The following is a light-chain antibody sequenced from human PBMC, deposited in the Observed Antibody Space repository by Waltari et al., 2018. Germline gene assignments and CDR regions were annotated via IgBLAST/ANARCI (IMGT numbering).Light chain of an antibody. CDR3: CSYAGSWIWV. Sequence: QAALTQPAHMSASPGQSITISCTGSNSAVGNYNFVFWYQKHPGKSPKLIIYEVTNRPSGISDRFSGFKTGNTASLTISGLQAEDEADYYCCSYAGSWIWVFGGGTELTVL. CDR2: EVT. J-gene: IGLJ3*02. CDR1: NSAVGNYNF. V-gene: IGLV2-23*02.